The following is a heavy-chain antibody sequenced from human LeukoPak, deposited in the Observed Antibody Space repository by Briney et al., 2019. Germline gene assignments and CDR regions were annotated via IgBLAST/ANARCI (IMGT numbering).Heavy chain of an antibody. CDR2: IYTSGST. CDR1: GVSITSYY. Sequence: SETLSLTCSVSGVSITSYYWTWIRQPPGKGLEWIGRIYTSGSTNYNPSLKSRVTISVDTSKNQFSLKLSSVTAADTAVYYCARIGYSSGWYDYWGQGTLVTVSS. V-gene: IGHV4-4*08. D-gene: IGHD6-19*01. J-gene: IGHJ4*02. CDR3: ARIGYSSGWYDY.